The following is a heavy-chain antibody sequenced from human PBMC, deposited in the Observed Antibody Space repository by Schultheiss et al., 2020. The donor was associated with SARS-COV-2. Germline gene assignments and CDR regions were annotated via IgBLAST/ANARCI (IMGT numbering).Heavy chain of an antibody. CDR3: ARVGYSYGLDYYYYGMDV. CDR2: IYPGDSDT. J-gene: IGHJ6*02. Sequence: GESLKISCKGSGYSFTSYWIGWVRQMPGKGLEWMGIIYPGDSDTRYSPSFQGQVTISADKSISTAYLQWSSLKASDTAMYYCARVGYSYGLDYYYYGMDVWGQGTTVTVSS. CDR1: GYSFTSYW. V-gene: IGHV5-51*01. D-gene: IGHD5-18*01.